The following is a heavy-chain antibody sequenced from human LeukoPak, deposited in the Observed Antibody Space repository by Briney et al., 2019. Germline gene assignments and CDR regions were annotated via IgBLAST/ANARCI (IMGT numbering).Heavy chain of an antibody. CDR2: IIPIFGTA. CDR1: GGTFSSYA. V-gene: IGHV1-69*01. J-gene: IGHJ4*02. Sequence: GSAVKVSCKASGGTFSSYAISWVRQAPGQGIEWMGGIIPIFGTANYAQKFQSRVTITADESTSTAYMELSSLRSEDTAVYYCARSWGTVVTSYYFDYWGQGALVTVSS. D-gene: IGHD4-23*01. CDR3: ARSWGTVVTSYYFDY.